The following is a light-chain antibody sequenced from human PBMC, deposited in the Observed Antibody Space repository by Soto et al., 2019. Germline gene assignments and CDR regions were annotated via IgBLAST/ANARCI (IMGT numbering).Light chain of an antibody. CDR3: FSYTSSGTYV. CDR2: EVS. Sequence: QSVLTQPASVSGSTGQSITNSCTGTSSDVGNYKYVSWYQQHPGKAPKLMIYEVSNRPSGVSNRFPGSKSGNTASLTISGLQADDETDYYCFSYTSSGTYVFGTGTKLTVL. CDR1: SSDVGNYKY. V-gene: IGLV2-14*01. J-gene: IGLJ1*01.